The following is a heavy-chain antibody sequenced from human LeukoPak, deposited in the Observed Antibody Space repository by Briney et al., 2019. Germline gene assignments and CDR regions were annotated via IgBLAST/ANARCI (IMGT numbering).Heavy chain of an antibody. CDR1: GFTFSSYS. V-gene: IGHV3-21*01. Sequence: IPGGSLRLSCAASGFTFSSYSMNWVRQAPGKGLEWVSSISSSSSYIYYADSVKGRFTISRDNAKNSLYLQMNSLRAEDTAVYYCAKDDGYGLNAFDIWGQGTMVTVSS. J-gene: IGHJ3*02. CDR3: AKDDGYGLNAFDI. CDR2: ISSSSSYI. D-gene: IGHD5-12*01.